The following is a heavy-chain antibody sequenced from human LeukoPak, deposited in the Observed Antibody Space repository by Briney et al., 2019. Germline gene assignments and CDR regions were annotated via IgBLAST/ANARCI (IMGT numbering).Heavy chain of an antibody. J-gene: IGHJ4*02. CDR1: GFTFSSYS. D-gene: IGHD6-19*01. CDR2: ISGSGGST. V-gene: IGHV3-23*01. Sequence: GGSLRLSCAASGFTFSSYSMNWVRQAPGKGLEWISAISGSGGSTYYADSVKGRFTISRDNSKNTLYLQMNSLRAEDTALYYCTKNVKSSGWYSDYWGQGTLVTVSS. CDR3: TKNVKSSGWYSDY.